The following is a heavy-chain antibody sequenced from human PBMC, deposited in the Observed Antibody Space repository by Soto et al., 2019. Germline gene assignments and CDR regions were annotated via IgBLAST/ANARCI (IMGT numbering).Heavy chain of an antibody. J-gene: IGHJ4*02. CDR1: GFAFSSYG. CDR2: ISFDGSGK. CDR3: AKGETRWLQDSELDY. D-gene: IGHD2-2*01. V-gene: IGHV3-30*18. Sequence: QVQLVESGGGVVQPGGSLRLSCAASGFAFSSYGMHWVRQAPGKGLEWLSGISFDGSGKDYADSVKGRFTISRDNSRNTLYLQMDSLTPEETAVYYCAKGETRWLQDSELDYWGQGTLVTVSS.